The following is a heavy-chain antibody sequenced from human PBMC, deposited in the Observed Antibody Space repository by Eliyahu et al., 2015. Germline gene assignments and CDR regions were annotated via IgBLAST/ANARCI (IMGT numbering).Heavy chain of an antibody. CDR2: INHSGST. V-gene: IGHV4-34*01. J-gene: IGHJ6*04. CDR3: ARGGYTYYDFWSGQKGNDGGMDV. CDR1: GGSFSGYY. Sequence: QVQLQQWGAGLLKPSETLSLTCAVYGGSFSGYYWXWIRQPPGKGLEWIGEINHSGSTNYNPSLKSRVTISVDTSKNQFSLKLSSVTAADTAVYYCARGGYTYYDFWSGQKGNDGGMDVWGKGTTVTVSS. D-gene: IGHD3-3*01.